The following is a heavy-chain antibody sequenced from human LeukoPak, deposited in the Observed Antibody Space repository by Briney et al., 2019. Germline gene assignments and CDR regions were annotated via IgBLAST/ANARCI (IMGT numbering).Heavy chain of an antibody. D-gene: IGHD6-6*01. V-gene: IGHV1-69*02. CDR2: IIPILGIA. CDR3: ARGGYSSSSYWFDP. Sequence: SVKVSCKASGGTFSSYTISWVRQAPGQGLEWMGRIIPILGIANYAQKFQGRVTITADKSTRTAYMELSSLRSEDTAVYYCARGGYSSSSYWFDPWGQGTLVTVSS. J-gene: IGHJ5*02. CDR1: GGTFSSYT.